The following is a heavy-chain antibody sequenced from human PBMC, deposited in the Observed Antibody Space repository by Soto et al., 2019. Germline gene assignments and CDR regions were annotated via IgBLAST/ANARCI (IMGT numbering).Heavy chain of an antibody. CDR1: GGSINNYY. CDR3: ARQGEEYNIRAFDP. CDR2: IYYSGNT. V-gene: IGHV4-59*08. D-gene: IGHD1-20*01. J-gene: IGHJ5*02. Sequence: SETLSLTCTVSGGSINNYYWSWIRQSPGKGLEWIGYIYYSGNTNYNPSLKSRVSISIDTSENQFSLRLSSATAADTAVYYCARQGEEYNIRAFDPWGQGTLVTVSS.